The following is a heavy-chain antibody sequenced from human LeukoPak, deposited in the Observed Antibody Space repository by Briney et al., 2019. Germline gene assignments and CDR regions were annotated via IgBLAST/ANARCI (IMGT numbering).Heavy chain of an antibody. CDR3: TRHSWGMEY. D-gene: IGHD7-27*01. V-gene: IGHV5-51*01. CDR1: GYSFTTYW. J-gene: IGHJ4*02. CDR2: IYGGGTDT. Sequence: PGESLKISCKGSGYSFTTYWIGWVRQMPGIGLEWMGFIYGGGTDTRYSPSFQGQVTISADKSINTAYLQWSSLKASDTAMYYCTRHSWGMEYWGQGTLVTVSS.